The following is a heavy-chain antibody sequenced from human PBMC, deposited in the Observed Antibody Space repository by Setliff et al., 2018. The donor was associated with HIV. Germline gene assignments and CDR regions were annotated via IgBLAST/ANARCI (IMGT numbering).Heavy chain of an antibody. CDR2: IYGNGGT. CDR3: AGGTIVAPGGYFYYMDV. Sequence: PSETLSLTCTVSGGSLSDHQWNWIRQAPGKGLEWVGYIYGNGGTTYNPSLKSRVTISVDTSKNQFSLKLDSLTAADTAVYYCAGGTIVAPGGYFYYMDVWGKGATVTVSS. V-gene: IGHV4-59*11. J-gene: IGHJ6*03. CDR1: GGSLSDHQ. D-gene: IGHD6-6*01.